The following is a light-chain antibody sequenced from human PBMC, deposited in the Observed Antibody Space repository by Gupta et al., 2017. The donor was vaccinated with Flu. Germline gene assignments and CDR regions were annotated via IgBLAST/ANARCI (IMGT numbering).Light chain of an antibody. CDR3: QAWDTTTRV. Sequence: CSGDEWGTKYASWYQQKPGQSPVLVIYQDNQRPSGIPERFSASSSGDTATLTISGTQAIDEADYYCQAWDTTTRVFGTGTKVTVL. V-gene: IGLV3-1*01. CDR2: QDN. CDR1: EWGTKY. J-gene: IGLJ1*01.